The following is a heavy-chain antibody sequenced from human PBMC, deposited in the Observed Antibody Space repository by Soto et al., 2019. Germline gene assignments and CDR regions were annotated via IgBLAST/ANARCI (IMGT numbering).Heavy chain of an antibody. V-gene: IGHV3-7*01. CDR2: IKQDGSEK. CDR1: GFTISSYW. Sequence: HPGGSLRLSCAASGFTISSYWISFFRHAPCKGLEWVANIKQDGSEKYYVDSVKGRFTISRDNAKNSLYLQMNSLRAEDTAVYYCARDREDGSRGRGLYAFDIWGQGTIVTVSS. J-gene: IGHJ3*02. D-gene: IGHD3-10*01. CDR3: ARDREDGSRGRGLYAFDI.